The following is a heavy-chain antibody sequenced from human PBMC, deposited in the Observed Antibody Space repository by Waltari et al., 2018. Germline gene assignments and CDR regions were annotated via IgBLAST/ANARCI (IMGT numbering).Heavy chain of an antibody. CDR3: AKFLIPYSYSPLDAFEI. V-gene: IGHV3-23*03. J-gene: IGHJ3*02. CDR1: GLTFSSNA. D-gene: IGHD1-26*01. Sequence: EVQLLESGGGLVQPGGSLRLSCAASGLTFSSNAMSWVRQAPGKGLEWVSVFYSGGRSAYYADSVKGRFTISRDNSKNTLYLQMNSLRAEDTAVYYCAKFLIPYSYSPLDAFEIWGQGTMVTVSS. CDR2: FYSGGRSA.